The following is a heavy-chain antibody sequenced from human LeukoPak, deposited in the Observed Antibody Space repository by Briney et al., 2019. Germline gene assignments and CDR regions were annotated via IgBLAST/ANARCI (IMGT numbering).Heavy chain of an antibody. Sequence: GGSLRLSCAASGFTFSSYWMHWVRQAPGKGLVWVSRINTDGSSTSYADSVKGRFTISRDNAKNTLYLQMNSLRAEDMAVYYCARETSYSSSNYYYYMDVWGKGTTVTVSS. J-gene: IGHJ6*03. D-gene: IGHD6-6*01. CDR1: GFTFSSYW. CDR3: ARETSYSSSNYYYYMDV. V-gene: IGHV3-74*01. CDR2: INTDGSST.